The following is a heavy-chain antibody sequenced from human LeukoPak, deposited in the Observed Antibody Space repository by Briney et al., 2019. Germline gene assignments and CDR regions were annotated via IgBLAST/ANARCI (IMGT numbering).Heavy chain of an antibody. J-gene: IGHJ5*02. Sequence: GRSLRLSCAASGLAFSSDAMSSGRHSPGPGLEGVSAISGSGGSTDYADSVKGQFTISRDNSKNTLYLQMNSLRVEDTAVYYWANSYCGGDCYLPWGQGTLVTVSS. CDR3: ANSYCGGDCYLP. CDR1: GLAFSSDA. V-gene: IGHV3-23*01. D-gene: IGHD2-21*02. CDR2: ISGSGGST.